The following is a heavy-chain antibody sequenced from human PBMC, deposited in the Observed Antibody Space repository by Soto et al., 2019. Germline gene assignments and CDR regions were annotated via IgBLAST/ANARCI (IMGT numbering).Heavy chain of an antibody. CDR1: GYSFTSYW. CDR3: ARGEDCSGGSCYSNWFDP. V-gene: IGHV5-51*01. CDR2: IYPGDSDT. D-gene: IGHD2-15*01. J-gene: IGHJ5*02. Sequence: EVQLVQSGAEVKKPGESLKISCKGSGYSFTSYWIGWVRQMPGKGLEWMGIIYPGDSDTRYSPSFQGQVTISADKSISTAYLQWSSLKASDTAMYYCARGEDCSGGSCYSNWFDPWGQGTLVTVSS.